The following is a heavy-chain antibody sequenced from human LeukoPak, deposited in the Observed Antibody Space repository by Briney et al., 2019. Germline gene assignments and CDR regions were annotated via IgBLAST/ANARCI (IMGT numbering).Heavy chain of an antibody. V-gene: IGHV3-23*01. Sequence: GGSLRLSCAVSGITLSNYGMSWLRQAPGKGLEWVAGISGSGGSTNYADSVKGRFTISRDNPKNTLYLQMNSLRPEDTAVYFCAKRGVVIRVILVGFHKEAYYFDSWGQGALVTVSS. CDR3: AKRGVVIRVILVGFHKEAYYFDS. J-gene: IGHJ4*02. CDR1: GITLSNYG. D-gene: IGHD3-22*01. CDR2: ISGSGGST.